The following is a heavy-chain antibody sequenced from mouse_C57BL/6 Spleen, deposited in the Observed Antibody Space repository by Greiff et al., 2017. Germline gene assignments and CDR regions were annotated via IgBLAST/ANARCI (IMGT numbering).Heavy chain of an antibody. CDR3: AIFCDV. V-gene: IGHV1-9*01. CDR2: ILPGSGST. J-gene: IGHJ1*03. Sequence: VQLQQSGAELMKPGASVKLSCKATGYTFTGYWIEWVKQRPGHGLEWIGEILPGSGSTNNNEKFKGKATFTADTFSNTAYMQLSSLTTEDSAIYYCAIFCDVWGTGTTVTVSS. CDR1: GYTFTGYW.